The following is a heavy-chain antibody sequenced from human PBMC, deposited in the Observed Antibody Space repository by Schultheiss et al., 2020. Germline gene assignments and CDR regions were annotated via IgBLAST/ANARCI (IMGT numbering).Heavy chain of an antibody. V-gene: IGHV1-18*01. J-gene: IGHJ6*02. CDR1: GYTFTSYG. Sequence: ASVKVSCKASGYTFTSYGISWVRQAPGQGLEWMGWISAYNGNTNYAQKFQGRVTMTRNTSISTAYMELSSLRSEDTAVYYCARSRRYCSSTSCPGLGGMDVWGQGTTVTVSS. CDR2: ISAYNGNT. CDR3: ARSRRYCSSTSCPGLGGMDV. D-gene: IGHD2-2*01.